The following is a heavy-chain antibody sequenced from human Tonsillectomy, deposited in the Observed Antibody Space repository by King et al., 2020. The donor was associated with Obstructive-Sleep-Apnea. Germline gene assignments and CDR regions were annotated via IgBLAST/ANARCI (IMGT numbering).Heavy chain of an antibody. Sequence: LQLQESGPGLVKPSETLSLTCTVSGGSISSSSYYWGWIRQPPGKGLEWIGSIYYSGSTYYNPSLKSRVTISVDTSKNQFSLTLSSVTAADTAVYYCARVLGGYCSSTSCYQDDAFDIWGQGTMVTVSS. V-gene: IGHV4-39*07. CDR2: IYYSGST. D-gene: IGHD2-2*01. J-gene: IGHJ3*02. CDR3: ARVLGGYCSSTSCYQDDAFDI. CDR1: GGSISSSSYY.